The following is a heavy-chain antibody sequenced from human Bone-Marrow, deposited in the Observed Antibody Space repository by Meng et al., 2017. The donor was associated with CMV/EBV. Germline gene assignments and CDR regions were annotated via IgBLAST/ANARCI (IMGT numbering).Heavy chain of an antibody. V-gene: IGHV3-7*01. J-gene: IGHJ4*02. CDR1: GFTFTAYW. Sequence: ESLKISCAASGFTFTAYWMSWVRQAPGKGLEWVANIKEDGSVKYYVDSVRGRFTISRDNGKKSVYLQMSSLRAEDTAVYYCATSAGAAGNSWGQGTLVTVSS. CDR2: IKEDGSVK. D-gene: IGHD6-13*01. CDR3: ATSAGAAGNS.